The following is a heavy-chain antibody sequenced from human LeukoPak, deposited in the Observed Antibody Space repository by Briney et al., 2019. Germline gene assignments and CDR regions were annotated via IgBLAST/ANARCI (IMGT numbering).Heavy chain of an antibody. Sequence: GGSLRLSCAASGFTFSKYCMNWVRQAPGKGLEWVSSITSSGNYIYYADSVKGRFSISRDSSKNILYLQMNSLRAEDTAVYYCAKDRCSNGVGCYYYYMDVWGKGTTVTISS. D-gene: IGHD2-8*01. J-gene: IGHJ6*03. CDR1: GFTFSKYC. V-gene: IGHV3-21*01. CDR2: ITSSGNYI. CDR3: AKDRCSNGVGCYYYYMDV.